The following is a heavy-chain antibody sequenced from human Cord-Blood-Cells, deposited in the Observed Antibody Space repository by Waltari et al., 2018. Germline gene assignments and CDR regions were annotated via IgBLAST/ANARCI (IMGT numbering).Heavy chain of an antibody. Sequence: QVQLVQSGAEVKKPGASVKVSCKASGYTFTGYYMHWVRQAPGQGLEWMGWNKPNSGGTNYAQKFQGRVNMTRETSISTAYMELSRLRSDDTAVYYCAREGGRITMVRGVIIHYWGQGTLVTVSS. D-gene: IGHD3-10*01. J-gene: IGHJ4*02. V-gene: IGHV1-2*02. CDR3: AREGGRITMVRGVIIHY. CDR2: NKPNSGGT. CDR1: GYTFTGYY.